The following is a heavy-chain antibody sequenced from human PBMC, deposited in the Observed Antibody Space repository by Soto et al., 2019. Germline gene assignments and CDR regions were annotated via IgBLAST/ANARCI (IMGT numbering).Heavy chain of an antibody. J-gene: IGHJ5*02. CDR2: IYYSGST. Sequence: SETLSRTCTVSGGYISSSRCHWGWIRQPPGKGLEWIGYIYYSGSTNYNPSLKSRVTISVDTSKNQFSLKLSSVTAADTAVYYCARVYYDFWSGSYAWFDPWGQGTLVTVSS. CDR3: ARVYYDFWSGSYAWFDP. D-gene: IGHD3-3*01. CDR1: GGYISSSRCH. V-gene: IGHV4-61*05.